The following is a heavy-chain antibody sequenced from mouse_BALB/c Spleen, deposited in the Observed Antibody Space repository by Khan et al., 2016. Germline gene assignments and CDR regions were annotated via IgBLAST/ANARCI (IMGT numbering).Heavy chain of an antibody. V-gene: IGHV5-6-3*01. CDR2: INSNGGST. D-gene: IGHD2-10*02. CDR1: GFTFSSYG. Sequence: EVELVESGGGLVQPGGSLKLSCAASGFTFSSYGMSWVRQTPDKRLELVATINSNGGSTYYPDSVKGRFTISRDNAKNTLYLQMSSLKSEDTAMYYGATYGNYYFDYWGKGTTLTVSS. J-gene: IGHJ2*01. CDR3: ATYGNYYFDY.